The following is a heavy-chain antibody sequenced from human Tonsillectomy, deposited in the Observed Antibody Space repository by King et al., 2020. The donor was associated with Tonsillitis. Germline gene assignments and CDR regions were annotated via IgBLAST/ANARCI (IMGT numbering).Heavy chain of an antibody. V-gene: IGHV1-18*04. D-gene: IGHD2-2*01. CDR3: ARDMHGSIPTFDAFNI. Sequence: QLVQSGAEVKKPGASVTVSCKASGYTFTSHGISWLRQAPGKGLEWMGWISAYNGDTNYAQRLQGRVTMTRDTSTSTAYMELRSLRYDDTAVYYCARDMHGSIPTFDAFNIWGQGTMVSVSS. CDR2: ISAYNGDT. CDR1: GYTFTSHG. J-gene: IGHJ3*02.